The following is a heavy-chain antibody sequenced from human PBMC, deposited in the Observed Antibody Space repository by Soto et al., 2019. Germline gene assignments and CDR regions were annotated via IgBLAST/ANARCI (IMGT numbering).Heavy chain of an antibody. CDR2: IYSSGGA. V-gene: IGHV3-53*01. CDR3: ARDVAGGSRLGELSEYFDY. D-gene: IGHD3-16*02. J-gene: IGHJ4*02. Sequence: GGSLRLSCAASGFSVSGNYMSWVRQAPGKGLEWVSIIYSSGGASYADSVKGRFIISRDNSKNTLYLQMNSLRAEDTAVYYCARDVAGGSRLGELSEYFDYWGQGIQVTVSS. CDR1: GFSVSGNY.